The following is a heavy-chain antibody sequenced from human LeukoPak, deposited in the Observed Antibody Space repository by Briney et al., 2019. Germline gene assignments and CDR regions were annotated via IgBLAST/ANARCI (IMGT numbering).Heavy chain of an antibody. CDR2: IIPIFGTA. J-gene: IGHJ5*01. Sequence: SVKVSCKASGGTFSSYAISWVRQAPGQGLEWMGGIIPIFGTANYAQKFQGRVTITADEITSTVYMELSSLRSEDTAVYYCARKDRLPQNNWFDSWGQGTLVTVSS. D-gene: IGHD4-11*01. CDR1: GGTFSSYA. CDR3: ARKDRLPQNNWFDS. V-gene: IGHV1-69*13.